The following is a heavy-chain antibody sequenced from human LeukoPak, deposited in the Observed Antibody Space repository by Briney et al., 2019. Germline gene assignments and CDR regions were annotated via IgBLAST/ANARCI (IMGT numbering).Heavy chain of an antibody. CDR2: INTNTGNP. D-gene: IGHD3-22*01. Sequence: ASVKVSCKASGYTFTSYAMNWGRQAPGQGLEWMGWINTNTGNPTYAQGFTGRFVFSLDTSVSTAYLQISSLKAEDTAVYYCARGPPGGTMIVVVYAFDIWGQGTMVTVSS. CDR3: ARGPPGGTMIVVVYAFDI. CDR1: GYTFTSYA. V-gene: IGHV7-4-1*02. J-gene: IGHJ3*02.